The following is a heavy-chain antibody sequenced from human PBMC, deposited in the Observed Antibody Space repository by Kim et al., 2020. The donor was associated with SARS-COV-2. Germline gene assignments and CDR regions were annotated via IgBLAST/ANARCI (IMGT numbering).Heavy chain of an antibody. Sequence: GGSLRLSCAASGFSVSKKYMNWVRQAPGKGLEWVSVIFTGGGTHYADSVRGRFTISRDNSRNMLYLQMNSLRADDTPVSYCVGRGSDDCCPWGHGTVAT. CDR2: IFTGGGT. CDR1: GFSVSKKY. D-gene: IGHD2-21*02. CDR3: VGRGSDDCCP. V-gene: IGHV3-53*01. J-gene: IGHJ1*01.